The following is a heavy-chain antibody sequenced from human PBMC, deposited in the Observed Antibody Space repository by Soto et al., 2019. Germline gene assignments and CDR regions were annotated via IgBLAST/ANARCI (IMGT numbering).Heavy chain of an antibody. D-gene: IGHD2-15*01. CDR2: IYYSGST. J-gene: IGHJ4*02. Sequence: SETLSLTCTVSGGSISSGGYYWSWIRQHPGKGLEWIGYIYYSGSTYYNPSLKSRVTISVDTSKNQFSLKLSSVTAADTAVYYCARVLPFYCDYWGQGTLVTVSS. CDR3: ARVLPFYCDY. V-gene: IGHV4-31*03. CDR1: GGSISSGGYY.